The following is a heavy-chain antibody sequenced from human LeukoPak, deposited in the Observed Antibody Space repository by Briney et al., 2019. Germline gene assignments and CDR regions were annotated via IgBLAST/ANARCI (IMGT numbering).Heavy chain of an antibody. CDR3: ARDLYAVLRYFDWLSKGRYFDY. J-gene: IGHJ4*02. Sequence: ASVKVSCKASGYTFSSYAIHWVRQAPGQRLEWMGWINAGNDNTKYSQNFQGRVTITRDTSASTAYMELSSLRSEDTAVYYCARDLYAVLRYFDWLSKGRYFDYWGQGTLVTVSS. CDR2: INAGNDNT. V-gene: IGHV1-3*01. D-gene: IGHD3-9*01. CDR1: GYTFSSYA.